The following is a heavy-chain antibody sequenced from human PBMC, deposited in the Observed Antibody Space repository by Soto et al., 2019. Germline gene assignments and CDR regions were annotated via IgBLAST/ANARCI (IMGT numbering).Heavy chain of an antibody. Sequence: GGSLRLSCAASGFTVSSNYMSWVRQAPGKGLEWVSVIYSGGSTYYADSVKGRFTISRDNSKNTLYLQMNSLRAEDTAVYYCARYRYDFWSGYYNDGGFDPWGQGTLVTVSS. D-gene: IGHD3-3*01. CDR2: IYSGGST. CDR1: GFTVSSNY. V-gene: IGHV3-66*01. J-gene: IGHJ5*02. CDR3: ARYRYDFWSGYYNDGGFDP.